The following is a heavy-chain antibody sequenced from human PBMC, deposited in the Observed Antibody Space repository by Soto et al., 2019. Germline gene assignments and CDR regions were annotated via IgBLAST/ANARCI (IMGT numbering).Heavy chain of an antibody. CDR1: GYTFTNYA. D-gene: IGHD3-16*02. CDR2: INAGNGNT. Sequence: GASVKVSCKASGYTFTNYALHWVRQAPGQGLEWMGWINAGNGNTSYAQKLQGRVTMTRDTSTSTVYMELSSLRSEDTAVYYCARSYYDYVWGSYRSAHFDYWGQGTLVTVSS. CDR3: ARSYYDYVWGSYRSAHFDY. J-gene: IGHJ4*02. V-gene: IGHV1-3*01.